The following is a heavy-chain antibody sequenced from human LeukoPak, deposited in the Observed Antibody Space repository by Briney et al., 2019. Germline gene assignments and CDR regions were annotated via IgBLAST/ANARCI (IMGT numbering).Heavy chain of an antibody. D-gene: IGHD1-26*01. CDR3: ARGHPEWELLYPEAFDI. CDR2: MNPNSGNT. V-gene: IGHV1-8*01. CDR1: GYTFTSYD. Sequence: GASVKVSCKASGYTFTSYDINWVPQATGQGLEWMGWMNPNSGNTGYAQKFQGRVTMTRNTSISTAYMELSSLRSEDTAVYYCARGHPEWELLYPEAFDIWGQGTMVTVSS. J-gene: IGHJ3*02.